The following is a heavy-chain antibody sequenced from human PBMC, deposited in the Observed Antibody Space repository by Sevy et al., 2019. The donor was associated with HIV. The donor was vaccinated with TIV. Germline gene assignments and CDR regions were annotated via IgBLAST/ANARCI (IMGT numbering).Heavy chain of an antibody. CDR3: AKNMVHAGAYDSYFNF. Sequence: GGSLRLSCVASQFNFDTYAIHWVRQAPGKGLEWVAMIWYDGSSKDYAKSVKGRFAICRDNSQNTAFLQMNSLRAEDTGVYYSAKNMVHAGAYDSYFNFWGQGSLVTVSS. CDR1: QFNFDTYA. D-gene: IGHD5-12*01. CDR2: IWYDGSSK. J-gene: IGHJ4*02. V-gene: IGHV3-33*06.